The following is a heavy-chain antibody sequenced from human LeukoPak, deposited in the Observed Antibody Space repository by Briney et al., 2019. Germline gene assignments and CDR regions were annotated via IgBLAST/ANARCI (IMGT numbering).Heavy chain of an antibody. CDR2: ISGSGGST. Sequence: PGGSLRLSCAASGFTFSSYAMTWVHQAPGKGLEWVSAISGSGGSTYSADSVKGRFTISRDNSKNTLYLQMNSLRAEDTAVYYCAILGGSYGYWGQGTLVTVSS. CDR3: AILGGSYGY. J-gene: IGHJ4*02. D-gene: IGHD1-26*01. CDR1: GFTFSSYA. V-gene: IGHV3-23*01.